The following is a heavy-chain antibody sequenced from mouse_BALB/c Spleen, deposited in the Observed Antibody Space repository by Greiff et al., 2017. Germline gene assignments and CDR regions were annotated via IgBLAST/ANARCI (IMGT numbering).Heavy chain of an antibody. Sequence: VQLQQSGAELAKPGASVKMSCKASGYTFTSYWMHWVKQRPGQGLEWIGYINPSTGYTEYNQKFKDKATLTADKSSSTAYMQLSSLTSEDSAVYYCARCDYRYDEDYFDYWGQGTTLTVSS. J-gene: IGHJ2*01. CDR2: INPSTGYT. CDR1: GYTFTSYW. CDR3: ARCDYRYDEDYFDY. D-gene: IGHD2-14*01. V-gene: IGHV1-7*01.